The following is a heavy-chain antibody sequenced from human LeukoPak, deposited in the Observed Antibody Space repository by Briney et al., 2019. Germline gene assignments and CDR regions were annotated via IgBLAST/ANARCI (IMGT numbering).Heavy chain of an antibody. D-gene: IGHD3-10*01. Sequence: SETLSLTCAVYGGSFSGYYWSSIRQPPGKGLEWIGEINHSGSTNYNPSLKSRVTISVDTSKNQFSLKLSSVTAADTAVYYCARGNGYGSNYWGQGTLVTVSS. V-gene: IGHV4-34*01. CDR3: ARGNGYGSNY. CDR2: INHSGST. J-gene: IGHJ4*02. CDR1: GGSFSGYY.